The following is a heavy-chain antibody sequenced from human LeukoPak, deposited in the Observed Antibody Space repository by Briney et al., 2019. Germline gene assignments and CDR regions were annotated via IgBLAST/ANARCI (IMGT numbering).Heavy chain of an antibody. CDR1: GYSLTSYW. CDR3: ARHGYGDYDY. V-gene: IGHV5-51*01. J-gene: IGHJ4*02. Sequence: GESLKISCKGSGYSLTSYWIGWVRPMPGKGPEWMGSIYPGDSDTTYSPSFQGQGNISADKSISTAYLQWSSLKASDTAMYYCARHGYGDYDYGGEGTLVTVSS. CDR2: IYPGDSDT. D-gene: IGHD4-17*01.